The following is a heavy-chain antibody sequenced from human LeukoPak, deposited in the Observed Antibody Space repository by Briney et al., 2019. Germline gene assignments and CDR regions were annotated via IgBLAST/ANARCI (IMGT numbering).Heavy chain of an antibody. D-gene: IGHD1-14*01. J-gene: IGHJ1*01. Sequence: ASVKVSCKASGYTFTDYYIHWVRQAPGQGLEWMGWINPNSGGANYAQKFQGRVTMTRDTSISTAYMEPSRLRSDDTAVYYCARETVTEYFQHWGQGTLVTVSS. CDR3: ARETVTEYFQH. V-gene: IGHV1-2*02. CDR2: INPNSGGA. CDR1: GYTFTDYY.